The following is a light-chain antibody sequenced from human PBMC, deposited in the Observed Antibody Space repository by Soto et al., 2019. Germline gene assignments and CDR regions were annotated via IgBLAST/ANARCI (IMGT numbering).Light chain of an antibody. V-gene: IGLV2-14*01. Sequence: QSALTQPASVSGSPGQSITISCTGTSSDVGGYDYVSWYQQHPGKAPKLLIYGVISRPSGASNRFSASKSGNTASLTISGLQAEDEADYYCSSYTSSNTVVFGGGTQLTVL. CDR1: SSDVGGYDY. CDR2: GVI. CDR3: SSYTSSNTVV. J-gene: IGLJ2*01.